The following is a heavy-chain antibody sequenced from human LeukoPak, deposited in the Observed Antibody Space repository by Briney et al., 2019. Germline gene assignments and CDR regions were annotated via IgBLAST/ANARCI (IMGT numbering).Heavy chain of an antibody. D-gene: IGHD3-3*01. CDR2: ISWDGGST. Sequence: PGGSLRLSCAAPGFIFDDYTMHWVRQAPGKGLEWVSLISWDGGSTYYADSVKGRFTISRDNAKNSLYLQMNSLRAEDTAVYYCARRDYDFWDIDYWGQGTLVTVSS. CDR1: GFIFDDYT. CDR3: ARRDYDFWDIDY. V-gene: IGHV3-43*01. J-gene: IGHJ4*02.